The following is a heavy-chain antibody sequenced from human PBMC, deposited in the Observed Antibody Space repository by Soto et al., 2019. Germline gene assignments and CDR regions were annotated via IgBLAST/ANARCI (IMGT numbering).Heavy chain of an antibody. J-gene: IGHJ4*02. CDR3: ARRYGRYFDY. CDR1: GGSMSSYY. V-gene: IGHV4-59*08. D-gene: IGHD4-17*01. Sequence: SETLSLTCPVSGGSMSSYYLSWIRQPPGKGLEWIGYIYYSGSTNYNPSLKSRVTISVDTSKNQFSLKLSSVTAADTAVYYCARRYGRYFDYWGQGTLVTVSS. CDR2: IYYSGST.